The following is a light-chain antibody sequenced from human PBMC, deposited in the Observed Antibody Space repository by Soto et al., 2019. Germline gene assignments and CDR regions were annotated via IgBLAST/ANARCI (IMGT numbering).Light chain of an antibody. Sequence: QPVLTQSPSASASLGASVKLTCSLSSGHSSYAIAWHQQQPEKGPRYLMKLNSDGSHSKGDGIPDRFSGSSSGAERYLTISSLQSEDEADYDCQTWGTGIHKVFGGGTKVTVL. V-gene: IGLV4-69*01. CDR3: QTWGTGIHKV. J-gene: IGLJ2*01. CDR2: LNSDGSH. CDR1: SGHSSYA.